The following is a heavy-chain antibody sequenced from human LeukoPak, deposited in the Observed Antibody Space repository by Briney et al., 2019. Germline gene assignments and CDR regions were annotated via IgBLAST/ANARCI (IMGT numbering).Heavy chain of an antibody. CDR3: ASGYSAVGYCSGGSCYSAFDI. D-gene: IGHD2-15*01. J-gene: IGHJ3*02. CDR1: GYTFTSYG. CDR2: ISAYNGNT. V-gene: IGHV1-18*01. Sequence: GASVTVSCKASGYTFTSYGISWVRQAPGQGLEWMGWISAYNGNTNYAQKLQGRVTMTTDTSTSKAYMELRSLRSDDTAVYYCASGYSAVGYCSGGSCYSAFDIWGRGTMVTVSS.